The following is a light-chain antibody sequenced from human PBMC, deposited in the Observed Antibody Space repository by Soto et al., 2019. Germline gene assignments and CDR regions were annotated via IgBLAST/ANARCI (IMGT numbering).Light chain of an antibody. Sequence: DIHMTQSPSSLSASVGDRVTITCRASQGISNYLAWYQQKPGKVPKLLIYAASTLQSGVPSRFSGSGSGTDFTLTISSLHPDDVATYYCQKYITAPTWTFGQGTKVDIK. CDR3: QKYITAPTWT. J-gene: IGKJ1*01. CDR2: AAS. V-gene: IGKV1-27*01. CDR1: QGISNY.